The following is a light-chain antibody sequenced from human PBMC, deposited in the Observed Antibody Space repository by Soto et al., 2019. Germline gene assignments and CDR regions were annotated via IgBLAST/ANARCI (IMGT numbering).Light chain of an antibody. CDR1: SSDVGRYNL. CDR3: CSYAGSSTSYV. CDR2: EGS. J-gene: IGLJ1*01. V-gene: IGLV2-23*01. Sequence: SALTQPASVSGSPGQSITISCTGTSSDVGRYNLVSWYQQHPGKAPKLMIYEGSKRPSGVSNRFSGYKSGNTASLTISGLQAEDEADYYCCSYAGSSTSYVFGTGTKLTVL.